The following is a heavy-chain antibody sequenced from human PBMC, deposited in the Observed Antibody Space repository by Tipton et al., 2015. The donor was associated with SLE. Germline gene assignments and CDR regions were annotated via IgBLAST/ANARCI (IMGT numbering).Heavy chain of an antibody. Sequence: LRLSCTVSGGSVSSGSYSWSWIRQPPGKGLEWIAYIYYSGSTNYNPSLKSRVTISIDTSKNQFSLKLSSVTAADTAVYYCARNLRQLVPNSQNYWGQGTLVTVSS. CDR1: GGSVSSGSYS. CDR3: ARNLRQLVPNSQNY. V-gene: IGHV4-61*01. J-gene: IGHJ4*02. D-gene: IGHD6-6*01. CDR2: IYYSGST.